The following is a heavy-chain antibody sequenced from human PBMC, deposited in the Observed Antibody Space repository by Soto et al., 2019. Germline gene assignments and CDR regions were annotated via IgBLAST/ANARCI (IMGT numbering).Heavy chain of an antibody. CDR1: GFTFSSYA. CDR3: ARDPSMEVVVPGY. J-gene: IGHJ4*02. D-gene: IGHD3-10*01. V-gene: IGHV3-30-3*01. Sequence: QVHLVESGGGVVQPGRSLRLSCAASGFTFSSYAMHWVRQAPGKGLEWVALISHDGSNYYYADSVKGRFTISRDNSKNMVYLQINSLRFDDTAVYYRARDPSMEVVVPGYWCQRTLVTVSS. CDR2: ISHDGSNY.